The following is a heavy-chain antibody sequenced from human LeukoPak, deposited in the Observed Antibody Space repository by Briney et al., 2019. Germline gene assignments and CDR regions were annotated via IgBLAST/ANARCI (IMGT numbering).Heavy chain of an antibody. CDR3: AKSHTSSYEEN. CDR2: IRNDGSNT. Sequence: GGSLRLSCAASGFSFSSYGMHWLRQAPGKGLEWVAFIRNDGSNTYYADSVKGRFTISRDNSKNTLYLQMNSLRAEDTAVYYCAKSHTSSYEENWGQGTLVTVSS. V-gene: IGHV3-30*02. J-gene: IGHJ4*02. D-gene: IGHD2-2*01. CDR1: GFSFSSYG.